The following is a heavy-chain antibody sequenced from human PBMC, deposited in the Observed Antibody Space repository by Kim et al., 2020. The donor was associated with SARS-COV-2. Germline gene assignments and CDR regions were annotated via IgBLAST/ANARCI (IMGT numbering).Heavy chain of an antibody. Sequence: SETLSLTCAVYGGSFSGYYWSWIRQPPGKGLEWIGEINHSGSTNYNPSLKSRVTISADTSKNQFSLKLSSVTAADTAVYYWARGAHPHSFTYYDFWSGYSYYYYYGMDVWGQGTTVTVSS. CDR1: GGSFSGYY. V-gene: IGHV4-34*01. CDR3: ARGAHPHSFTYYDFWSGYSYYYYYGMDV. CDR2: INHSGST. D-gene: IGHD3-3*01. J-gene: IGHJ6*02.